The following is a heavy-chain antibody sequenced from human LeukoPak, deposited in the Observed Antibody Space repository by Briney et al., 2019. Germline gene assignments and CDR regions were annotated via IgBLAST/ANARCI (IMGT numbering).Heavy chain of an antibody. CDR2: INPNSGGT. CDR1: GYTFTGYY. J-gene: IGHJ6*02. D-gene: IGHD5-18*01. Sequence: GASVKVSCKASGYTFTGYYMHWVRQAPGQGLEWMGWINPNSGGTNYAQKFQGWVTMTRDTSISTAYMELSRLRSDDTAVYYCARDLRGYSYGYYGMDVWGQGTTVTVSS. CDR3: ARDLRGYSYGYYGMDV. V-gene: IGHV1-2*04.